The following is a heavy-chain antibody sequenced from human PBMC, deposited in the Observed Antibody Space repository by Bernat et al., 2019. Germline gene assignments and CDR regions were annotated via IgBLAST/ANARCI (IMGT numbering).Heavy chain of an antibody. D-gene: IGHD1-26*01. CDR1: GFTFSSNW. V-gene: IGHV3-74*01. CDR2: INSDGSNT. Sequence: EVQLVESGGGLVQPGGSLRLSCAASGFTFSSNWMHWVRQAPGKGPVWVSRINSDGSNTDYADSVKGRFTISRDNAKNTLYLQMNSLRVEDTAVYYCTSRIVGATGEGSAERKDYWGQGTLVTVSS. J-gene: IGHJ4*02. CDR3: TSRIVGATGEGSAERKDY.